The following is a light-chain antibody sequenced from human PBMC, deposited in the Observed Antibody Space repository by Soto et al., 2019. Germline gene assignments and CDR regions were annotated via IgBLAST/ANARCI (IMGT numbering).Light chain of an antibody. CDR2: AAS. CDR1: QSIASY. J-gene: IGKJ4*01. CDR3: QQSYNNPLT. Sequence: DIQMTQSPSSLSASVGDRVTITCRASQSIASYLNWYQQKPGKAPKLLIYAASTLQSGVPSRFSGSGSGTDFPLSISSLLPEDSATYYCQQSYNNPLTFGGGTKV. V-gene: IGKV1-39*01.